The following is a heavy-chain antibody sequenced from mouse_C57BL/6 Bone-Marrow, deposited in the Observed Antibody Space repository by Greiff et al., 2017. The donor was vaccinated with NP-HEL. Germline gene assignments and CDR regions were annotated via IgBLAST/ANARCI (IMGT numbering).Heavy chain of an antibody. CDR2: ISDGGSYT. V-gene: IGHV5-4*03. Sequence: EVKLVESGGGLVKPGGSLKLSCAASGFTFSSYAMSWVRQTPEKRLEWVATISDGGSYTYYPDNVKGRFTISRDNAKNNLYLQMSHLKSEDTAMYYCARMAPYGNYDAMDYWGQGTSVTVSS. J-gene: IGHJ4*01. D-gene: IGHD2-1*01. CDR1: GFTFSSYA. CDR3: ARMAPYGNYDAMDY.